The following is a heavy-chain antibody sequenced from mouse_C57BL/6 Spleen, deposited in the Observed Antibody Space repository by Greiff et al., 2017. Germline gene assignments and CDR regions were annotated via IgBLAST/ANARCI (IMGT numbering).Heavy chain of an antibody. D-gene: IGHD1-1*01. Sequence: QVHVKQPGTELVKPGASVKLSCKASGYTFTSYWMHWVKQRPGQGLEWIGNINPSNGGTNYNEKFKSKATLTVDKSSSTAYMQLSSLTSEDSAVYYCARDYYYGSSYLAYWGQGTLVTVSA. CDR1: GYTFTSYW. V-gene: IGHV1-53*01. J-gene: IGHJ3*01. CDR3: ARDYYYGSSYLAY. CDR2: INPSNGGT.